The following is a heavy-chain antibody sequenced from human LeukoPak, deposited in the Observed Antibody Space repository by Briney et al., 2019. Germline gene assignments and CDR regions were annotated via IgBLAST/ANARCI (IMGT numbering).Heavy chain of an antibody. CDR3: AGGGWLDY. J-gene: IGHJ4*02. CDR2: IYYSGST. D-gene: IGHD3-16*01. V-gene: IGHV4-59*01. CDR1: GGSISSYY. Sequence: SETLSLTCTVSGGSISSYYWSWIRQPPGKGLEWIGYIYYSGSTNYNPSLKSRVTISVDTSKNQFSLKLSSVTAADTAVYFCAGGGWLDYWGQGTLVTVSS.